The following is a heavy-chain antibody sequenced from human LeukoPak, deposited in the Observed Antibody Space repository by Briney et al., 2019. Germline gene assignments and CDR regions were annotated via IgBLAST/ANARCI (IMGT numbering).Heavy chain of an antibody. J-gene: IGHJ6*03. CDR1: GGSISNYY. CDR2: IYYSGTT. CDR3: ARRANYYDSSGYYYYYYYMDV. D-gene: IGHD3-22*01. Sequence: SETLSLTCTVSGGSISNYYWNWIRQPPGKGLEWIGYIYYSGTTNYNPSLKSRVSMSVDTSKTQFSLKLSSVTAADTAMYYCARRANYYDSSGYYYYYYYMDVWGKGTTVTISS. V-gene: IGHV4-59*12.